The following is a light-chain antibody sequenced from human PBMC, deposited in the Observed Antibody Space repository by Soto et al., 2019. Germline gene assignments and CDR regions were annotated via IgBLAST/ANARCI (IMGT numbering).Light chain of an antibody. CDR2: NVN. V-gene: IGLV2-11*01. J-gene: IGLJ2*01. CDR3: CSYAGIYTLV. CDR1: GSDVGYYNY. Sequence: QSSLTQPGSLSVSPGQSVTISCTGTGSDVGYYNYVSWYQHHPGKAPKLMIFNVNKRPSGVPDRCSGSKSGNTASLTISGLQADDEADYYCCSYAGIYTLVFGGGTK.